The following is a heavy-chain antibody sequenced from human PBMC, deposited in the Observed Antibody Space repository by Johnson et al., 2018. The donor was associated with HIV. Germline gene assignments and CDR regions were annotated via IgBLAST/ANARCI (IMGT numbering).Heavy chain of an antibody. CDR2: INSDGNTI. D-gene: IGHD2-15*01. CDR1: GFTFSSYW. Sequence: VQLVESGGGLVQPGGSLRLSCVASGFTFSSYWMHWVRQAPGKGLVWVSRINSDGNTITYADSVKGRFTISRDNAKSALYLQMSSLRAEDTAVYYCAKDHPVVAERTGAFDIWGQGTMVTVSS. V-gene: IGHV3-74*01. CDR3: AKDHPVVAERTGAFDI. J-gene: IGHJ3*02.